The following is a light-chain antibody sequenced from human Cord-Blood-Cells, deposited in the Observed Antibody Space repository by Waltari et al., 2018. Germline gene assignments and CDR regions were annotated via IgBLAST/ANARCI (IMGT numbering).Light chain of an antibody. CDR2: GAS. Sequence: EIVLTQSPGTLSLSPGERATLSCRASQSVSSSYLAWYQQKPGQAPRLLIYGASSRATGIPDRISGSGSGTDVTLTISRLEPEDFAVYYCQQYGSSPTTFGQGTKVEIK. CDR1: QSVSSSY. V-gene: IGKV3-20*01. J-gene: IGKJ1*01. CDR3: QQYGSSPTT.